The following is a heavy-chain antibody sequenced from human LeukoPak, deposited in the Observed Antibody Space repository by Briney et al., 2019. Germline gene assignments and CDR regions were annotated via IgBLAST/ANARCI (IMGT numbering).Heavy chain of an antibody. CDR3: TRQYYYDSDGLPDY. J-gene: IGHJ4*02. Sequence: ASVKVSCKASGYTFTSFGICRVRQAPGQRREWMGWTCGDNGNTHYAQKLQGRVTMTTETSTSTAYMELRSLRSDDTAVDYCTRQYYYDSDGLPDYWGQGTLVTVSS. CDR1: GYTFTSFG. CDR2: TCGDNGNT. V-gene: IGHV1-18*01. D-gene: IGHD3-22*01.